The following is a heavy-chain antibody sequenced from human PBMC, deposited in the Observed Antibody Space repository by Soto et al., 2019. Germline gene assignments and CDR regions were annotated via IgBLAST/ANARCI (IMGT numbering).Heavy chain of an antibody. V-gene: IGHV3-33*01. Sequence: QVPLVESGGGVVQPGRSLRLSCATSGFTFSSYGMHWVRQGPGKGLEWVAVIWYDGTNKYYADSVNGRFTISRDDSKNTLYLQMNSLRAEDTAVYYCARGPMTTVTTWGDWYFDLWGSGTLVTVSS. CDR1: GFTFSSYG. D-gene: IGHD4-17*01. J-gene: IGHJ2*01. CDR3: ARGPMTTVTTWGDWYFDL. CDR2: IWYDGTNK.